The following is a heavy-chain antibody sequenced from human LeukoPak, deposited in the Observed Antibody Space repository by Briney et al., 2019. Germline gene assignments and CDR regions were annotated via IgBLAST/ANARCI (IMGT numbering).Heavy chain of an antibody. Sequence: GGSLRLSCAASGFTFSTYSMTWVRQAPGKGLEWVSSITSSSSSIYYADSVKGRFTISRDNAKSSLYLQMNSLRAEDTALYYCARHRTASDYWGQGTLVTVSS. J-gene: IGHJ4*02. CDR2: ITSSSSSI. D-gene: IGHD3-16*02. CDR3: ARHRTASDY. V-gene: IGHV3-21*01. CDR1: GFTFSTYS.